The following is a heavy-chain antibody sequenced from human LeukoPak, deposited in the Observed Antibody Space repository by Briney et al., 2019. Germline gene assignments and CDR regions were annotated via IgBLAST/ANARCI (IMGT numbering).Heavy chain of an antibody. CDR2: INPSGGST. CDR1: GYTFTSYY. D-gene: IGHD4-17*01. Sequence: GGSLRLSCAASGYTFTSYYMHWVRQAPGQGLEWMGIINPSGGSTSYAQKFQGRVTMTRDTSTSTVYMELSSLRSEDTAVYYCARGGKTPRYGDYVPYYSDYWGQGTLVTVSS. V-gene: IGHV1-46*01. CDR3: ARGGKTPRYGDYVPYYSDY. J-gene: IGHJ4*02.